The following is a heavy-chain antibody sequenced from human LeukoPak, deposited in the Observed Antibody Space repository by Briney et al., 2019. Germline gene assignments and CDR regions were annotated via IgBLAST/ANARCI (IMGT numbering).Heavy chain of an antibody. J-gene: IGHJ4*02. D-gene: IGHD2-8*02. CDR3: ASHRGGGGVDY. CDR2: IYYNGDS. Sequence: PSETLSLTCSVSGGSISSTTHYWTWIRQPPGKGLEWIGNIYYNGDSSHSPSLKSRTTISVGTSKNQFSLQLSSVTAADTAVYYCASHRGGGGVDYWGQGTLVTVSS. CDR1: GGSISSTTHY. V-gene: IGHV4-39*01.